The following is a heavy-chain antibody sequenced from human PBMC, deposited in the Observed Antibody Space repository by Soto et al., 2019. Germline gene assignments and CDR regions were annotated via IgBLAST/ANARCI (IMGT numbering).Heavy chain of an antibody. J-gene: IGHJ6*02. CDR2: IYPGDSDT. CDR1: GYSFTSYW. Sequence: GESLKISCKGSGYSFTSYWIGWVRQMPGKGLEWMGIIYPGDSDTRYSPSFQGQVTISADKSISTAYLQWSSLKASDTAMYYCARHATVTTSSLGHYYGMDVWGQGTTVTVSS. V-gene: IGHV5-51*01. CDR3: ARHATVTTSSLGHYYGMDV. D-gene: IGHD4-17*01.